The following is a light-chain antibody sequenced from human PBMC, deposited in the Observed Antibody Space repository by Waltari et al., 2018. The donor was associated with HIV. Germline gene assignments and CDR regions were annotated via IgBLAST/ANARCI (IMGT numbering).Light chain of an antibody. CDR1: QSISSY. V-gene: IGKV1-39*01. CDR3: QQSNSTPLT. Sequence: DMQMTQSPSSLSSFVRLRVTIPCRASQSISSYLNSYQQKPGKSPNLLISAPSSLQSGVPSRFSGNGSGTDFTLTISSLQPEDVATYYCQQSNSTPLTFGGGTKVEIK. J-gene: IGKJ4*01. CDR2: APS.